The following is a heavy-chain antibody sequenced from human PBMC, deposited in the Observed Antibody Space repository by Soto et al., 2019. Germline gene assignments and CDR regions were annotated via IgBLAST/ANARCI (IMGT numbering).Heavy chain of an antibody. V-gene: IGHV3-30-3*01. CDR3: ARAGLPDDFKSWGYWFDP. Sequence: PAGSLTLSCAASGFTFSTFSLHWVRQPPGEGLEWVALISYGGRTEKSADSVQGTFTISTDNSQNTLYMQTVSLRLAATGVYYCARAGLPDDFKSWGYWFDPWGQGTQVTVSS. CDR1: GFTFSTFS. J-gene: IGHJ5*02. D-gene: IGHD3-3*01. CDR2: ISYGGRTE.